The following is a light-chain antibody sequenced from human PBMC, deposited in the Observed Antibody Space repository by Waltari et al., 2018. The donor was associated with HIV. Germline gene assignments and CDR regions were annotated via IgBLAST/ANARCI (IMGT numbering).Light chain of an antibody. CDR2: EDT. V-gene: IGLV6-57*03. CDR3: QSYDQTIPCV. J-gene: IGLJ1*01. CDR1: SGNIANNH. Sequence: NFVLTQPHSVSESPGKTVTISCARSSGNIANNHVQWYQQRPGSAPTPVIYEDTQRPSGVPDRCSGSIDTSSNSASLTIYELKTEDESDYYCQSYDQTIPCVFGTGTRLTVL.